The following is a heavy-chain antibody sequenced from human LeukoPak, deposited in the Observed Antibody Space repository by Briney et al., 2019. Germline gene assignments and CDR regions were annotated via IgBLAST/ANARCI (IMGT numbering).Heavy chain of an antibody. CDR2: ISASGGTT. CDR3: AKGEVPAGRGYYFDY. J-gene: IGHJ4*02. CDR1: GLTFSSYA. D-gene: IGHD2-2*01. V-gene: IGHV3-23*01. Sequence: PGGSLRLSCAASGLTFSSYAMGWVRQAPGKGLEWVSGISASGGTTYYADSVKGRFTISRDNSKNTLYLQMNSLRAEDTAVHYCAKGEVPAGRGYYFDYWGQGTLVTVSS.